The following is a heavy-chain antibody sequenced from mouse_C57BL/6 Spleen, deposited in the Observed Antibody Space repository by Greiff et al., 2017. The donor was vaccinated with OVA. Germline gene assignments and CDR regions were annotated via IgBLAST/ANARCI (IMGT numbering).Heavy chain of an antibody. D-gene: IGHD1-1*01. Sequence: EVQLQQSGPELVKPGASVKIPCKASGYTFTDYNMDWVKQSHGKSLEWIGDINPNNGGTIYNQKFKGKATLTVDKSSSTAYMELRSLTSEDTAVYYCARGILYYYGSSYAMDYWGQGTSVTVSS. J-gene: IGHJ4*01. CDR1: GYTFTDYN. CDR3: ARGILYYYGSSYAMDY. V-gene: IGHV1-18*01. CDR2: INPNNGGT.